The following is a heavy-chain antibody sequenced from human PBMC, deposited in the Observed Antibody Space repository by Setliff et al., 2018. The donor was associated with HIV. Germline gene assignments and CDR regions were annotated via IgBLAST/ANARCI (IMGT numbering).Heavy chain of an antibody. V-gene: IGHV3-74*01. CDR3: GRDLSGYSDY. CDR2: INEDGSTT. Sequence: GESLRLSCAASGFTFSTYWMHWVRQAPGEGLVWVARINEDGSTTNYADSVKGRFTISRDNAKNTLYLQMSSLRAEDTAIYYCGRDLSGYSDYWGQGTPVTVSS. D-gene: IGHD3-22*01. CDR1: GFTFSTYW. J-gene: IGHJ4*02.